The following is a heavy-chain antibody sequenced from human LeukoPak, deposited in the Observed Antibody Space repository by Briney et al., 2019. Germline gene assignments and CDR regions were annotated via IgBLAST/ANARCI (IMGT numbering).Heavy chain of an antibody. CDR2: IYYSGST. Sequence: SETLSLTCTVSSGSISSYYWSWIRQPPGKGPEWIGYIYYSGSTNYNPSLKSRVTISVDTSKNQFSLKLSSVTAADTAVYYCARRGPYGVASYFDYWGQGTLVTVSS. D-gene: IGHD3-3*01. V-gene: IGHV4-59*08. CDR1: SGSISSYY. J-gene: IGHJ4*02. CDR3: ARRGPYGVASYFDY.